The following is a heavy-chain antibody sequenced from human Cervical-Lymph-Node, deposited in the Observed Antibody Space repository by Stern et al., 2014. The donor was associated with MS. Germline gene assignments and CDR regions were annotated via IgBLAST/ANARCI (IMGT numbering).Heavy chain of an antibody. V-gene: IGHV1-18*01. CDR3: AREEDYMLENCGMDV. Sequence: QVQLVQSGAEVKKPGASVKVSCKASGYTFTSYGISWVRQAPGQGLEWMGWISAYNGNPNYAQKLQGRVPLTTATPPTPASLHPRSLRSDDTAVYYCAREEDYMLENCGMDVWGQGTTVTVSS. J-gene: IGHJ6*02. CDR1: GYTFTSYG. D-gene: IGHD3-16*01. CDR2: ISAYNGNP.